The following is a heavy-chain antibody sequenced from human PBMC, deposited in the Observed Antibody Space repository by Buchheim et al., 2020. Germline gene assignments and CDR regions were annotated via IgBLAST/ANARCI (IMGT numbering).Heavy chain of an antibody. Sequence: QVQLQQWGAGLLKPSETLSLTCAVYGGSFCGSYWSWIRQLPGKGLEWIGEINHSGSTNYNPSLKSRVTISVDTSKHQLSLKLSSVTAADTAVYYCAREGGGSGTLNWLDPWGQGTL. CDR2: INHSGST. CDR3: AREGGGSGTLNWLDP. V-gene: IGHV4-34*01. D-gene: IGHD3-10*01. CDR1: GGSFCGSY. J-gene: IGHJ5*02.